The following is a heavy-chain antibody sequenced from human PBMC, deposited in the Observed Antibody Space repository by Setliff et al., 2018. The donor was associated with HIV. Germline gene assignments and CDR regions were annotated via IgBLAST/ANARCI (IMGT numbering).Heavy chain of an antibody. J-gene: IGHJ3*02. CDR1: GYTFSNFG. D-gene: IGHD3-16*01. Sequence: ASVKVSCKSSGYTFSNFGVSWVRQAPGQGLEWLGYINAYSGKTHFSPRLQGRLTMTTDTSTDTVCLELRSLASDDTAIYYCAREAPRYASGAFDMWGLGTMVTVSS. CDR3: AREAPRYASGAFDM. CDR2: INAYSGKT. V-gene: IGHV1-18*01.